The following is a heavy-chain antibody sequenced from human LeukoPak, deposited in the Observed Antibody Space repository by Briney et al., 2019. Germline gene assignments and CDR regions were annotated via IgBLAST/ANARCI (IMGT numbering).Heavy chain of an antibody. CDR1: GFTFSSYE. D-gene: IGHD2/OR15-2a*01. CDR3: ARSGLSRFGF. V-gene: IGHV3-48*03. Sequence: PGGSLRLSCAASGFTFSSYEMNWVRQAPGKGLEWVSYISSSGRTMYYADSVKGRFTISRDNSRNTLYLQMNSLRAEDTAVYYCARSGLSRFGFWGQGTLVTVSS. J-gene: IGHJ4*02. CDR2: ISSSGRTM.